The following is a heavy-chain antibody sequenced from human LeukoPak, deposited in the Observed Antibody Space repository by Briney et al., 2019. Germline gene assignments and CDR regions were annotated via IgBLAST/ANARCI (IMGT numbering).Heavy chain of an antibody. J-gene: IGHJ4*02. CDR1: GYTFTSYY. V-gene: IGHV1-46*01. CDR3: ARSPHILTGENFDY. D-gene: IGHD3-9*01. CDR2: INPSDGST. Sequence: GASVKVSCKASGYTFTSYYLHWVRQAPEQGLQWMAIINPSDGSTTYAQKFQGRVTMTRDTSTSTVYMELSSLRSADTAVYYCARSPHILTGENFDYWGQGTLLTVSS.